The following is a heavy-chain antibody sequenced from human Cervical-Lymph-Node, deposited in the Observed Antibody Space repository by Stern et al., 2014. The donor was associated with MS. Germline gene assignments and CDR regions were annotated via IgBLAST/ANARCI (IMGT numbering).Heavy chain of an antibody. CDR2: IHTNDGSA. D-gene: IGHD5-18*01. J-gene: IGHJ4*02. V-gene: IGHV1-46*01. CDR1: GYTFTSYY. Sequence: VQLVQSGAEVKKPGASVKVSCKASGYTFTSYYMHWVRQAPGQGLEWMGLIHTNDGSASYAQKCQDRGTMTIDTSTSTLYMELSSLSSEDTSVYYCAGGYTFDYWGQGTLVTVSS. CDR3: AGGYTFDY.